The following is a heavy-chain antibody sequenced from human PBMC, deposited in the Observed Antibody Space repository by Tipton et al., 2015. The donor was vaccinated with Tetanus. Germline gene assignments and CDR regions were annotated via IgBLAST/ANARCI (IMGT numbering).Heavy chain of an antibody. CDR1: GFTFSSYA. V-gene: IGHV3-30*04. Sequence: RSLRLSCAAPGFTFSSYAMHWVRQAPGKGLEWVAVISYDGSHKYYADSAKGRFTISGDNSKNTLYLQMNSLRAEDTAVYYCAKEQYYDFWSGYYVLDYWGQGTLVTVSS. D-gene: IGHD3-3*01. CDR3: AKEQYYDFWSGYYVLDY. CDR2: ISYDGSHK. J-gene: IGHJ4*02.